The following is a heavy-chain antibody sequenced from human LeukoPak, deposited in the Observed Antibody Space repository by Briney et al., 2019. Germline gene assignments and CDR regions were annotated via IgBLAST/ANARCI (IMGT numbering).Heavy chain of an antibody. CDR3: ARVVRDDWFDP. Sequence: ASVKVSCEASGYTFTSYYMHWVRQAPGQGLEWMGLINPTGGSTGYAQKFQGRVTMTRDMSTSTDYMELSRLRSDDTAVYYCARVVRDDWFDPWGQGTLVTVSS. CDR1: GYTFTSYY. J-gene: IGHJ5*02. CDR2: INPTGGST. D-gene: IGHD4/OR15-4a*01. V-gene: IGHV1-46*01.